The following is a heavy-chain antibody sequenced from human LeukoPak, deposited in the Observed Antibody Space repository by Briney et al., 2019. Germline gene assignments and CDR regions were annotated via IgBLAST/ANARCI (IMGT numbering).Heavy chain of an antibody. CDR3: AREQYSYYMDV. CDR1: GFILSNYG. CDR2: LRFDE. J-gene: IGHJ6*03. D-gene: IGHD3-16*01. Sequence: GGSLRLSCAASGFILSNYGMHWVRQTPGKGLGWVALLRFDEFYADSVKGRFTISRDISKSTVYLQMKRLTVEDTAMYYCAREQYSYYMDVWGKGTTVTVSS. V-gene: IGHV3-30*02.